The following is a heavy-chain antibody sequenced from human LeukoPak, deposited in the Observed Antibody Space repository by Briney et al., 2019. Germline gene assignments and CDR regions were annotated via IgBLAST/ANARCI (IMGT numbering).Heavy chain of an antibody. CDR3: ARVRLGYCSSTSCYEGYYYYGMDV. CDR2: INHSGST. D-gene: IGHD2-2*01. V-gene: IGHV4-34*01. Sequence: SETLSLTCAVYGGSFSGHSWSWIRQPPGKGLEWIGEINHSGSTNYNPSLKSRVTISVDTSKNQFSLKLSSVTAADTAVYYCARVRLGYCSSTSCYEGYYYYGMDVWGQGTTVTVSS. J-gene: IGHJ6*02. CDR1: GGSFSGHS.